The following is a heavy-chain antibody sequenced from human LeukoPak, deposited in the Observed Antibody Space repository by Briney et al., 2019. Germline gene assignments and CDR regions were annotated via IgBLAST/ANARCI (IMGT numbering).Heavy chain of an antibody. CDR3: ARIEVIGSTRYFDY. Sequence: PSETLSLTCTVSGGSISSGGNYWSWLRQLPGKGLEWLGYIYYVGNTNYNPSLKSRLSMSVDTSKNQFSLSLTSVTAADTAVHYCARIEVIGSTRYFDYWGQGTLVTVSS. CDR1: GGSISSGGNY. D-gene: IGHD3-16*02. CDR2: IYYVGNT. J-gene: IGHJ4*02. V-gene: IGHV4-31*03.